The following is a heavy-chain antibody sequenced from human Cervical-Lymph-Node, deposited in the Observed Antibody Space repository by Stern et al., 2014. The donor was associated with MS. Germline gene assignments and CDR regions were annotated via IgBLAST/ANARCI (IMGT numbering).Heavy chain of an antibody. CDR3: ARGELKEGLVRGMDV. CDR1: GGTFSSYA. CDR2: MITIFGTE. D-gene: IGHD1-26*01. Sequence: VQLVESGAEVKKPGSSVKVSCKASGGTFSSYAISWVRQAPGQGLEWMGGMITIFGTENYAQKFQGRVTITADESTSTAYMELSSLRSEDTAVYYCARGELKEGLVRGMDVWGQGTTVTVSS. V-gene: IGHV1-69*01. J-gene: IGHJ6*01.